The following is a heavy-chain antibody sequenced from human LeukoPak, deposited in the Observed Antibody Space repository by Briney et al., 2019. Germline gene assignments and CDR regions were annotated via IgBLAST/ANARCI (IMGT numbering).Heavy chain of an antibody. CDR3: AHSPPSLMVYVPWFDP. J-gene: IGHJ5*02. CDR1: GFSLSTSGVG. D-gene: IGHD2-8*01. V-gene: IGHV2-5*02. CDR2: IYWDDDK. Sequence: SGPTLVNPTQTLTLTCTFSGFSLSTSGVGVGWIRQPPGKALEWLALIYWDDDKRYSPSLKSRLTITKDTSRNQVVLTMTNMDPVDTATYYCAHSPPSLMVYVPWFDPWGQGTLVTVSS.